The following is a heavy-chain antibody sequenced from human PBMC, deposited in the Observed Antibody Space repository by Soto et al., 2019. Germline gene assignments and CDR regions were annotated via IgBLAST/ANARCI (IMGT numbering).Heavy chain of an antibody. J-gene: IGHJ2*01. CDR2: ISGSGGST. V-gene: IGHV3-23*01. D-gene: IGHD4-4*01. CDR3: AKDESRRNRRYFDL. Sequence: EVQLLESGGGLVQPGGSLRLSCAASGFTFSSYAMYWVRQAPGKGLEWVSVISGSGGSTYYADSVKGRITISRDNSKSTLYLRMNSRRAEDTAVYYCAKDESRRNRRYFDLWGRGTLVTVSS. CDR1: GFTFSSYA.